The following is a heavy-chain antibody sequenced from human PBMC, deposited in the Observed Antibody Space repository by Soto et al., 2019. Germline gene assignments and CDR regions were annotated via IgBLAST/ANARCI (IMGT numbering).Heavy chain of an antibody. Sequence: XGSLRLSCAASGFTFSSHEMAWVRQAPGKGLEWVSYISDSGGIIKYADSVKGRFSISRDNARDSVYLQMNSLRAEDTAVYYCAGGVMYSGSYQDWGQGTLVTVSS. V-gene: IGHV3-48*03. J-gene: IGHJ4*02. CDR1: GFTFSSHE. D-gene: IGHD1-26*01. CDR3: AGGVMYSGSYQD. CDR2: ISDSGGII.